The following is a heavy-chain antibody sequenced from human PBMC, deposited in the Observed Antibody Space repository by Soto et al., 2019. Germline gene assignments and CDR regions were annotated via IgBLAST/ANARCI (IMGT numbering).Heavy chain of an antibody. V-gene: IGHV1-8*01. Sequence: QVQLVQSGAEVKKPGASVKVSCKASGYTFTSYDINWVRQATGQGLEWMGWMNPNSGNTGYAQKFQGRVTMTRNTXITXAYMELSSLRSEDTAVYYCARGQSHGDYADNWFDPWGQGTLVTVSS. CDR2: MNPNSGNT. D-gene: IGHD4-17*01. J-gene: IGHJ5*02. CDR3: ARGQSHGDYADNWFDP. CDR1: GYTFTSYD.